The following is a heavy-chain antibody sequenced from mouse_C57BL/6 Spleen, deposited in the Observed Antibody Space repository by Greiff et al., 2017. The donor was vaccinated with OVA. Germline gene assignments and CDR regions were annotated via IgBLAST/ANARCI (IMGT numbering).Heavy chain of an antibody. CDR1: GYSFTGYY. CDR2: INPSTGGT. V-gene: IGHV1-42*01. Sequence: EVQLKESGPELVKPGASVKISCKASGYSFTGYYMNWVKQSPEKSLEWIGEINPSTGGTTYNQKFKAKATLTVGKSSSTAYMQLKSLTSEDSAVYYCARAYYSNYDGYAMDYWGQGTSVTVSS. J-gene: IGHJ4*01. CDR3: ARAYYSNYDGYAMDY. D-gene: IGHD2-5*01.